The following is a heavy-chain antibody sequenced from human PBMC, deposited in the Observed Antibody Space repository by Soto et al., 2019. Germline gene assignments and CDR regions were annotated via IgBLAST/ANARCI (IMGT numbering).Heavy chain of an antibody. D-gene: IGHD2-2*01. CDR1: GYTFTGYY. J-gene: IGHJ5*02. V-gene: IGHV1-2*04. Sequence: ASVKVSCKASGYTFTGYYMHRVRQAPGQGLEWMGWINPNSGGTNYAQKFQGWVTMTRDTSISTAYMELSRLRSDDTAVYYCARSAVPIVVVPAARSWFDPWGQGTLVTVSS. CDR2: INPNSGGT. CDR3: ARSAVPIVVVPAARSWFDP.